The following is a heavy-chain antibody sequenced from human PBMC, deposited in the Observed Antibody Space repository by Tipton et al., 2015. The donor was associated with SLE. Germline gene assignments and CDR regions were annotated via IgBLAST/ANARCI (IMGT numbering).Heavy chain of an antibody. D-gene: IGHD6-19*01. Sequence: TLSLTCAVYGGSFSAYNWSWIRQPPGKGLEWIGEINHSGSTNYNPSLKSRVTISVDTSKNQFSLKLSSVTAADTAVYYCARAQGFSSGWYSDWYVDLWGRGTLVTVSS. J-gene: IGHJ2*01. CDR1: GGSFSAYN. CDR3: ARAQGFSSGWYSDWYVDL. V-gene: IGHV4-34*01. CDR2: INHSGST.